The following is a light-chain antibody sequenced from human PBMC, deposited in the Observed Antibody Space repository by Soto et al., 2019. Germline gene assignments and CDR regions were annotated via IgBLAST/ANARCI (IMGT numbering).Light chain of an antibody. J-gene: IGKJ5*01. CDR1: QSVSSSY. V-gene: IGKV3-20*01. CDR2: GAS. CDR3: QQYGNSSIT. Sequence: IVLTQAPGTLSWSPGERATLSCMGSQSVSSSYLAWYQQKPGQAPRLLIYGASSRATGIPDRFSGSGSGTDFTLTISRLEPEDFAVYYCQQYGNSSITFGQGTRLEI.